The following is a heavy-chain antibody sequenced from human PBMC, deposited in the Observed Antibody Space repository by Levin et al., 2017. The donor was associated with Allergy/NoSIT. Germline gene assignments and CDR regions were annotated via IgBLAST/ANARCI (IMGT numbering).Heavy chain of an antibody. CDR3: ARDLRFLEWLPAIDYYYYGMDV. V-gene: IGHV3-30*04. Sequence: GESLKISCAASGFTFSSYAMHWVRQAPGKGLEWVAVISYDGSNKYYADSVKGRFTISRDNSKNTLYLQMNSLRAEDTAVYYCARDLRFLEWLPAIDYYYYGMDVWGQGTTVTVSS. D-gene: IGHD3-3*01. CDR2: ISYDGSNK. CDR1: GFTFSSYA. J-gene: IGHJ6*02.